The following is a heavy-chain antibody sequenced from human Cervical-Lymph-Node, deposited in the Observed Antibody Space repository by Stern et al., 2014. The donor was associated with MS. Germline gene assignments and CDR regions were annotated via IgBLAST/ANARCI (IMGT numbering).Heavy chain of an antibody. V-gene: IGHV3-23*04. CDR3: AKSTVTSLSDY. CDR1: GFTFSSYA. J-gene: IGHJ4*02. Sequence: EVQLVESGGGLVQPGGSLRLSCAASGFTFSSYAMSWVRQAPGKGLEWVSAISGSGGSTYYADHAKGRSTITRDNFKDTLYLQMNSLRAEDTAVYYCAKSTVTSLSDYWGQGTLVTVSS. CDR2: ISGSGGST. D-gene: IGHD4-17*01.